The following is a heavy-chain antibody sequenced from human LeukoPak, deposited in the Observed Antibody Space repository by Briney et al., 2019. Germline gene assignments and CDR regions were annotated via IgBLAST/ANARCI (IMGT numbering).Heavy chain of an antibody. CDR3: ARDLGGIYFDY. Sequence: SETLSLTCAVSGGSITSNHWWSWVRQPPGRGLEWIGEISHGGSTNYNPSLESRVTISVDKSKNQFSLILNSVTAADTAVYYCARDLGGIYFDYWGQGTLVTVSS. J-gene: IGHJ4*02. CDR1: GGSITSNHW. V-gene: IGHV4-4*02. D-gene: IGHD1-26*01. CDR2: ISHGGST.